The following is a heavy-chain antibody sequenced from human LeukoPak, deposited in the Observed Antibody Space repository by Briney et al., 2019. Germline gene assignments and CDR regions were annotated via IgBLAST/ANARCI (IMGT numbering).Heavy chain of an antibody. J-gene: IGHJ3*01. V-gene: IGHV4-39*07. Sequence: ASETLSLTCTVSGGSISNSYYYWGWTRQPPGEALEWIGSIYYSGTTYYKPSLKSRVTISVDTSKNQFSLRLNSVTAADTALYYCVRETATSYYDSAGYYRQTEVFDVWGQGTKVTVSS. CDR2: IYYSGTT. CDR3: VRETATSYYDSAGYYRQTEVFDV. CDR1: GGSISNSYYY. D-gene: IGHD3-22*01.